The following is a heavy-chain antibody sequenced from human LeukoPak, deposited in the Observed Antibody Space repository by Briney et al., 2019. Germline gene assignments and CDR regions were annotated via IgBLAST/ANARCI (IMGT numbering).Heavy chain of an antibody. D-gene: IGHD6-13*01. V-gene: IGHV3-30-3*01. Sequence: GGSLRLSCAASGFTFSSYAMHWVRQAPGKGLEWVAVISYDGSNKYYADSVKGRFTISRDNSKDTLYLQMNSLRAEDTAVYYCARAYSSSWYVQYYGMDVWGQGTTVTVSS. J-gene: IGHJ6*02. CDR1: GFTFSSYA. CDR2: ISYDGSNK. CDR3: ARAYSSSWYVQYYGMDV.